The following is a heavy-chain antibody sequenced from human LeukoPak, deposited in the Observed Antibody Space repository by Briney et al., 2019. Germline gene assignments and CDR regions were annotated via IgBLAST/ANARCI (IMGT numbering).Heavy chain of an antibody. Sequence: SETLSLTCTVSGGSIRSSSYYWGWIRQPPGKGLEWIGSIYYSGSTYYNPSLKSRVTISVDTSKNQFSLKLSSVTAADTAVYYCARPTRYCSGGSCYSVAFDPWGQGTLVTVSS. J-gene: IGHJ5*02. CDR3: ARPTRYCSGGSCYSVAFDP. CDR1: GGSIRSSSYY. CDR2: IYYSGST. V-gene: IGHV4-39*01. D-gene: IGHD2-15*01.